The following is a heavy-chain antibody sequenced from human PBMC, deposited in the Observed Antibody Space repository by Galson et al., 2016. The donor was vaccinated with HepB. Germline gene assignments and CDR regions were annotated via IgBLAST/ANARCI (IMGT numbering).Heavy chain of an antibody. CDR2: IKPNGGST. CDR3: ARMDFYYEMDG. J-gene: IGHJ6*02. V-gene: IGHV1-46*01. Sequence: SVKVSCKASGYSFSNYYIHWVRQAPGQGLDWMGMIKPNGGSTSYAQRFQGRVTLTTDTSTSAVHMELSSLRFEDTAVYYCARMDFYYEMDGWGQGTTATVSS. CDR1: GYSFSNYY.